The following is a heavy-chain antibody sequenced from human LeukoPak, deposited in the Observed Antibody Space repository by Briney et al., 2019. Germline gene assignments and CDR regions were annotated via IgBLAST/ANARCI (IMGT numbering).Heavy chain of an antibody. J-gene: IGHJ5*02. CDR2: INHSGST. V-gene: IGHV4-34*01. Sequence: SETLSLTCAVYGGSFSGYYWSWIRQPPGKGLEWIGEINHSGSTNYNPSLKSRVTISVDTSKNQFSLKLSSVTAADTAVYYCARDLGGSSSVFDWFDPWGQGTLVTVSS. CDR3: ARDLGGSSSVFDWFDP. D-gene: IGHD6-6*01. CDR1: GGSFSGYY.